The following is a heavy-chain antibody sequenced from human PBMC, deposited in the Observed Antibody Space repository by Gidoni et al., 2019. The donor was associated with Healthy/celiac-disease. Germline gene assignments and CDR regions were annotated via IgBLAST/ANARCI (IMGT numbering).Heavy chain of an antibody. CDR3: AGGKVTSRGDWFDP. D-gene: IGHD3-16*01. CDR1: GFTFSSYW. J-gene: IGHJ5*02. V-gene: IGHV3-74*01. Sequence: EVQLVESGGGLVQPGGSLRLSCAASGFTFSSYWMHWVRQAPGKGLVWVSRINSDGSSTSYADSVKGRFTISRDNAKNTLYLQMNSLRAEDTAVYYCAGGKVTSRGDWFDPWGQGTLVTVSS. CDR2: INSDGSST.